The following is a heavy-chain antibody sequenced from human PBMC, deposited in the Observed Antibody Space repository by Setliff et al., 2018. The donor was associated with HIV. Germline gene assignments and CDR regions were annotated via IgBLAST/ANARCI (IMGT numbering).Heavy chain of an antibody. Sequence: SETLSLTCTVSGGYISSGSYHWSWIRQPAGKGLEWIGRVYSSGITNYNPSLRSRLTISVDTSKNQLSLKLSSVTAADTAVYYCARLGTRNADHYWGQGTRVTVSS. D-gene: IGHD1-1*01. CDR2: VYSSGIT. V-gene: IGHV4-61*02. J-gene: IGHJ4*02. CDR1: GGYISSGSYH. CDR3: ARLGTRNADHY.